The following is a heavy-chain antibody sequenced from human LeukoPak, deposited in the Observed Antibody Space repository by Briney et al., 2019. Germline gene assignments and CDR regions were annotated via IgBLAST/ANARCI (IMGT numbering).Heavy chain of an antibody. V-gene: IGHV3-30*03. CDR3: ARDGRFGKFADY. J-gene: IGHJ4*02. D-gene: IGHD3-10*01. CDR1: GFTFSIYG. Sequence: GGSLRLSCEASGFTFSIYGMHWVRQAPGKGPEWVAAMSYDGTIEYYADSVKGRFTISRDNAKNSLYLQMNSLRAEDTAVYYCARDGRFGKFADYWGQGTLVTVSS. CDR2: MSYDGTIE.